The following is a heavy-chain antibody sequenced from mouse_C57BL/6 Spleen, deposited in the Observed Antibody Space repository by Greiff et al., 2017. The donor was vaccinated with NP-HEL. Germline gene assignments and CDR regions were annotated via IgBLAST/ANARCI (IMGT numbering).Heavy chain of an antibody. J-gene: IGHJ2*01. CDR1: GYTFTSYW. CDR3: ARGEGYDY. CDR2: INPSSGYT. V-gene: IGHV1-7*01. D-gene: IGHD2-2*01. Sequence: LQESGGARAKPGSSFTLSCKASGYTFTSYWMHWVKQRPGQGLEWIGYINPSSGYTKYNQKFKDKATLTADKSSSTAYMQLSSLTYEDSAVYYCARGEGYDYWGQGTTLTVSS.